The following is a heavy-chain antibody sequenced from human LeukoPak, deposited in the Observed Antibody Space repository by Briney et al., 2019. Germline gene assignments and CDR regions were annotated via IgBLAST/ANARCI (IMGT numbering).Heavy chain of an antibody. CDR1: GYTFTTYY. Sequence: ASVKVSCKASGYTFTTYYMHWVRQAPGQGLEWVGIINPRGGSTTYAQKFQGRVTMTRDTSTSTVYMELSSLKSDDTAVYYCARRYEGSGYAYDYWGQGILVTVSS. CDR2: INPRGGST. J-gene: IGHJ4*02. V-gene: IGHV1-46*01. D-gene: IGHD3-22*01. CDR3: ARRYEGSGYAYDY.